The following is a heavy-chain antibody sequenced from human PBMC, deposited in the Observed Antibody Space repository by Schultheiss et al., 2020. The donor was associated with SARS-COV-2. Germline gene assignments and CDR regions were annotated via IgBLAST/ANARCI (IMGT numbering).Heavy chain of an antibody. J-gene: IGHJ4*02. D-gene: IGHD5-12*01. V-gene: IGHV3-30*16. CDR1: GFIFSHYA. Sequence: GGSLRLSCAASGFIFSHYAINWVRQAPGKGLEWVAVMSYDESNKYYADSVKGRFTISRDTSKDTLYLQMTSLRPDDTAVYYCARASSSGYYETLGYWGRGTLVTVSS. CDR2: MSYDESNK. CDR3: ARASSSGYYETLGY.